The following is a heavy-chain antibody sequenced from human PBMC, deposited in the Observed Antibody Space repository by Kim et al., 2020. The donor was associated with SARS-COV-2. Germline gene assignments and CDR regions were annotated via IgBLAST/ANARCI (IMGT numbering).Heavy chain of an antibody. CDR1: GFTFSSYW. J-gene: IGHJ3*02. CDR2: IKQDGNQK. V-gene: IGHV3-7*01. Sequence: GGSLRLSCAASGFTFSSYWMTWVRQAPGKRLEWVANIKQDGNQKYYVDSVKGRFTISRDNAKNSLYLQMNSLRAEDTAVYYCARDGDLYSSGKDAFDIWG. D-gene: IGHD6-19*01. CDR3: ARDGDLYSSGKDAFDI.